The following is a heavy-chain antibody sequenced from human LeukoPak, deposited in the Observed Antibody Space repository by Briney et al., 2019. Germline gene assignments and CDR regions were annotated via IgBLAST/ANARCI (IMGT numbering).Heavy chain of an antibody. CDR3: ARVARETIFGVVRFDP. V-gene: IGHV4-34*01. D-gene: IGHD3-3*01. Sequence: SETLSLTCAVYGGSFSGYYWSWIRQPPGKGLEWIGEINHSGSTYYNPSLKSRVTISVDTSKNQFSLKLSSVTAADTAVYYCARVARETIFGVVRFDPWGQGTLVTVSS. CDR2: INHSGST. CDR1: GGSFSGYY. J-gene: IGHJ5*02.